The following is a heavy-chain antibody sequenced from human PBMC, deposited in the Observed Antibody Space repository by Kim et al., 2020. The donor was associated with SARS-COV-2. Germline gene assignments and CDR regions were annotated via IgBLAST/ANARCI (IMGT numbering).Heavy chain of an antibody. Sequence: LSLTCAASGSRFGNYWMTWVRQAPGKGLEWVAIIKPDGSETSYVDSVKGRFTISRDNAKNALSLQMNSLRAEDTAMYYCARGGLGGAFDYWGQGTLV. J-gene: IGHJ4*02. D-gene: IGHD1-26*01. CDR2: IKPDGSET. CDR1: GSRFGNYW. V-gene: IGHV3-7*01. CDR3: ARGGLGGAFDY.